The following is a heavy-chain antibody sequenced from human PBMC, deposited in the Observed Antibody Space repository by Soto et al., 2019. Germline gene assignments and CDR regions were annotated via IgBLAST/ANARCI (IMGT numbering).Heavy chain of an antibody. CDR2: ISAYNGNT. J-gene: IGHJ4*02. CDR3: ARDLQAAYYYGSGSYFRVPLDY. Sequence: GASVKVSCKASGYTFTSYGISWVRQAPGQGLEWMGWISAYNGNTNYAQKLQGRVTMTTDTSTSTAYMELRSLRSDDTAVYYCARDLQAAYYYGSGSYFRVPLDYWGQGTLVTVSS. D-gene: IGHD3-10*01. CDR1: GYTFTSYG. V-gene: IGHV1-18*01.